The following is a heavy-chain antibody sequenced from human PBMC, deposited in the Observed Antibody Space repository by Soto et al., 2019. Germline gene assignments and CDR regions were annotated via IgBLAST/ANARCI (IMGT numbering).Heavy chain of an antibody. J-gene: IGHJ4*02. CDR2: IIPIFGTA. CDR1: GGTFSSYA. D-gene: IGHD5-18*01. Sequence: GASVKVSCKASGGTFSSYAISWVRQAPGQGLEWMGGIIPIFGTANYAQKFQGRVTITADESTSTAYMELSSLRSEDTAVYYCAGYTAMVTGFDYWGQGTLVTVSS. V-gene: IGHV1-69*13. CDR3: AGYTAMVTGFDY.